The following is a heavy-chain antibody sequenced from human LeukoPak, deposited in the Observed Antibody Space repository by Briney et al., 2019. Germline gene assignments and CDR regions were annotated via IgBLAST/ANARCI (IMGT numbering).Heavy chain of an antibody. CDR1: GFTFRNYG. CDR2: VKQDGSGE. V-gene: IGHV3-7*03. J-gene: IGHJ4*02. Sequence: GGSLRLSCAASGFTFRNYGMYWVRQAPGKGLEWVANVKQDGSGEYYVDSVKGRFTISRDSAKNSLYLQMNSLRAEDTAVYYCARGDFDCWGQGTLVTVSS. CDR3: ARGDFDC.